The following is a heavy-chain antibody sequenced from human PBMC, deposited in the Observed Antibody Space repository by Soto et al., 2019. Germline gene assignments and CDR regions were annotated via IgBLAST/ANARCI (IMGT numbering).Heavy chain of an antibody. CDR1: GSTFRDYW. D-gene: IGHD3-10*01. V-gene: IGHV3-7*05. CDR3: ASSMGRGGNDY. J-gene: IGHJ4*02. CDR2: IKTDGSEK. Sequence: EVQLVESGGGLVKPGGSLRLSGEASGSTFRDYWMSWVRQAPGKGLECVANIKTDGSEKYYVDPVKGRFTISRDNAKNSLYLQMNSLRAEDTAVYYCASSMGRGGNDYWGQGTLVAVS.